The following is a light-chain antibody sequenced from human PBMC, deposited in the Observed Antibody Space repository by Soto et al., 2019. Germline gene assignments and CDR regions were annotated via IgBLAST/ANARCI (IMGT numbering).Light chain of an antibody. Sequence: IVLTPSPAPLSLSPGKRATLSCRATQSVSSTYLGWDQRQPGQPPRLLMSGTSNRATGTPDRFSGSGSGTDFTLTISRLEPEDFAVYYCQQYGSPPITFGQGTRLEI. CDR1: QSVSSTY. J-gene: IGKJ5*01. CDR3: QQYGSPPIT. V-gene: IGKV3-20*01. CDR2: GTS.